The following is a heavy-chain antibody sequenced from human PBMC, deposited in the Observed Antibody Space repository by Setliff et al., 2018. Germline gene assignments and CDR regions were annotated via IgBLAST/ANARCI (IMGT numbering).Heavy chain of an antibody. V-gene: IGHV1-69*13. CDR1: GGTFNTYA. Sequence: SVKVSCKASGGTFNTYAVNWVRQAPGQGLAWMGGIVPVFGTRNYAQKFQGRVTFSADDSANTAYMELTSLTSEDTAVYYCARNIGMGQRDYFDYWGQGTVVTVSS. CDR2: IVPVFGTR. J-gene: IGHJ4*02. D-gene: IGHD5-18*01. CDR3: ARNIGMGQRDYFDY.